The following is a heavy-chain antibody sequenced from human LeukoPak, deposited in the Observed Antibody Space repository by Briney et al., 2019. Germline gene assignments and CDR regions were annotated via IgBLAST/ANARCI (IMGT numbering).Heavy chain of an antibody. V-gene: IGHV4-34*01. J-gene: IGHJ5*02. D-gene: IGHD3-10*01. CDR1: GGSFSGYY. CDR2: INHSGST. CDR3: ARTPLRGATFFTSYPNWFDT. Sequence: SETLSLTCAVYGGSFSGYYWSWIRQPPGKGLEWIGEINHSGSTNYNPSLKSRVTISVDTSKNQFSLKLSSVTVADTAVYYCARTPLRGATFFTSYPNWFDTWGQGTLVTVSS.